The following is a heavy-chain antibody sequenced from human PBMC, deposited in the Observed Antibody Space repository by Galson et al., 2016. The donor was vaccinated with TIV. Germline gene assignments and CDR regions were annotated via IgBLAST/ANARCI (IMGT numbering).Heavy chain of an antibody. V-gene: IGHV5-51*01. CDR1: GYSFTTYW. J-gene: IGHJ6*02. D-gene: IGHD3-16*01. CDR2: TYPGDSDT. Sequence: QSGAEVKKPGESLKISCKASGYSFTTYWIGWVRQMPGKGLEWMGITYPGDSDTRYNPSFQGQVTITADKSITTAYLQWSSLKASDTAMYYCATSRGHYYGLDVWGQGTPVTVSS. CDR3: ATSRGHYYGLDV.